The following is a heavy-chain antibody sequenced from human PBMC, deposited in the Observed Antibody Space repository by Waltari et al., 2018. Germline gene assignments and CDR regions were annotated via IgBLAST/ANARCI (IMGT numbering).Heavy chain of an antibody. Sequence: QLQLQESGPGLVKPSETLSLTCTVSGGSISSSSYYWGWIRQPPGKGLEWIGSIYYSGGPYAHPSLKSRVTISVDTSKNQFSLKLSSVTAADTAVYYCSRGKGGYSSWVGYYFDYWGQGTLVTVSS. V-gene: IGHV4-39*07. J-gene: IGHJ4*02. CDR1: GGSISSSSYY. CDR3: SRGKGGYSSWVGYYFDY. CDR2: IYYSGGP. D-gene: IGHD5-12*01.